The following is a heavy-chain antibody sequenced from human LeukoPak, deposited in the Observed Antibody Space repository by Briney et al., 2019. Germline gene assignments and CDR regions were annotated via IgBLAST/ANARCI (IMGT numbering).Heavy chain of an antibody. V-gene: IGHV3-74*01. CDR3: ARGGAGEAAADNWFDP. J-gene: IGHJ5*02. CDR2: INSDGSST. D-gene: IGHD6-13*01. CDR1: GFTFSSYW. Sequence: GGSLRLSCAASGFTFSSYWMHWVRQAPGRGLVWVSRINSDGSSTNYADSVKGRFTVSRDHAKNTLYLQMNSLRADGTAVYYCARGGAGEAAADNWFDPWGQGTLVTVSS.